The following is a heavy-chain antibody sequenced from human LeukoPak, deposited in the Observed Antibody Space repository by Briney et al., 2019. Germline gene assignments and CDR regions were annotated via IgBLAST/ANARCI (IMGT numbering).Heavy chain of an antibody. CDR3: TKDVSPSVTTVFDY. D-gene: IGHD4-17*01. CDR2: ISWDSGSI. V-gene: IGHV3-9*01. J-gene: IGHJ4*02. CDR1: GFTIGVYA. Sequence: PGGSLRLSRAASGFTIGVYATHAVRQAPGKGPEWVSGISWDSGSIGYADSVKGRFTISRDNAKNSLYLQMNSLRAEDTALYYCTKDVSPSVTTVFDYWGQGTLVTVSS.